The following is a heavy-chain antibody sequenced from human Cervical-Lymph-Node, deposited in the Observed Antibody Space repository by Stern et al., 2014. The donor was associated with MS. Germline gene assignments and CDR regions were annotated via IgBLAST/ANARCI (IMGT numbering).Heavy chain of an antibody. Sequence: MQLVESGGGVVQPGRSLRLSCAASKFTFSSYGLHWVRQAPGKGLEWVAVISYDGNRKYYAESVKGRFTISRDNSRDALYLQMNSLRDDDTALYYCAREAPSGVYFDLWGQGTLLTVSS. CDR2: ISYDGNRK. CDR1: KFTFSSYG. D-gene: IGHD2-8*01. V-gene: IGHV3-30*04. CDR3: AREAPSGVYFDL. J-gene: IGHJ4*02.